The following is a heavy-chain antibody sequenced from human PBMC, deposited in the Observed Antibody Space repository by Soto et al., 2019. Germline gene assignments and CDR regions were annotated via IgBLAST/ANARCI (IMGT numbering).Heavy chain of an antibody. CDR3: AKDFRFLEEEDY. D-gene: IGHD3-3*01. CDR2: ISGSGGST. V-gene: IGHV3-23*01. Sequence: EVQLLESGGGLVQPGGSLRLSCAASGFTFSSYAMSWFRQAPGKGLEWVSAISGSGGSTYYADSVKGRFTISRDNSKNTLYLQMNSLRAEDTAVYYCAKDFRFLEEEDYWGQGTLVTVSS. J-gene: IGHJ4*02. CDR1: GFTFSSYA.